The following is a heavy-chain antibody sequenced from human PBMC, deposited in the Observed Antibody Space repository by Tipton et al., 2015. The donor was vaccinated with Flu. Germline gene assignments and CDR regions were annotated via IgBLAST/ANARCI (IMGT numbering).Heavy chain of an antibody. Sequence: TLSLTCTVSGDSMSSFYWTWIRQPAGKGLEWIGRMSASGSSKYKPPLKSRVTMSVDTSKNQFSLRLTSVTSADTAVYCCARGSGSGTDVTFYFWGQGTLVTVSS. D-gene: IGHD3-10*01. CDR3: ARGSGSGTDVTFYF. CDR1: GDSMSSFY. V-gene: IGHV4-4*07. CDR2: MSASGSS. J-gene: IGHJ4*02.